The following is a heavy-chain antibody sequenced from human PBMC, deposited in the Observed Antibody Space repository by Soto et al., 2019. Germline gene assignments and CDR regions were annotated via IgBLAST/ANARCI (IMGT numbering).Heavy chain of an antibody. CDR1: GYTFTSYG. CDR3: ARDDDSSGWLNGMDV. J-gene: IGHJ6*02. CDR2: ISAYNGNS. Sequence: QVQLVQPGSEVKKPGASVKVSCKASGYTFTSYGISWVRQAPGQGLEWMGWISAYNGNSNYAQKLQGRVTMTTDTSTSTAYSELRSLRSDHTAVYYCARDDDSSGWLNGMDVWGQGTTVTVSS. V-gene: IGHV1-18*01. D-gene: IGHD6-19*01.